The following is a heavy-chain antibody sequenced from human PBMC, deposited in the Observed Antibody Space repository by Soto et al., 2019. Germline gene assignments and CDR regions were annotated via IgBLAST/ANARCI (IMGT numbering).Heavy chain of an antibody. V-gene: IGHV1-18*01. CDR1: GYTFTSYG. Sequence: QVQLVQSGAEVKKPGASVKVSCKASGYTFTSYGISWVRQAPGQGLEWMGWISAYNGNTNYAQKLQGRVTMTTDTSTSTDYMELRSLRSDDTAVYYYARGLITMVRGGGMDGWGQGTTVTVSS. CDR3: ARGLITMVRGGGMDG. J-gene: IGHJ6*02. CDR2: ISAYNGNT. D-gene: IGHD3-10*01.